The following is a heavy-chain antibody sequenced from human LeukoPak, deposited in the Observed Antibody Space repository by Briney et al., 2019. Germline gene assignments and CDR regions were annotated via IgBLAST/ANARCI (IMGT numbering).Heavy chain of an antibody. D-gene: IGHD3-9*01. CDR3: AKAYDILTGYSN. CDR1: GFTVSSNY. V-gene: IGHV3-23*01. Sequence: GGSLRLSCAASGFTVSSNYMSWVRQAPGKGLEWVSAISGSGGSTYYADSVKGRFTISRDNSKNTLYLQMNSLRAEDTAVYYCAKAYDILTGYSNWGQGTLVTVSS. J-gene: IGHJ4*02. CDR2: ISGSGGST.